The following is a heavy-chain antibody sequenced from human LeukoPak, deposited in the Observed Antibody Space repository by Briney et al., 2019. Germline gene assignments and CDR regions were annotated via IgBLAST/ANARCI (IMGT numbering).Heavy chain of an antibody. CDR3: TRRYCTATNCYSFDY. D-gene: IGHD2-15*01. CDR1: GFTFSSYS. V-gene: IGHV3-21*01. J-gene: IGHJ4*02. Sequence: GGSLRLSCAASGFTFSSYSMNWVRQAPGKGLEWVSSISSTSGYISYTDSVKGRFTISRDNAKNSLYLQMNSLRAEDTAVYYCTRRYCTATNCYSFDYWGQGTLVTVSS. CDR2: ISSTSGYI.